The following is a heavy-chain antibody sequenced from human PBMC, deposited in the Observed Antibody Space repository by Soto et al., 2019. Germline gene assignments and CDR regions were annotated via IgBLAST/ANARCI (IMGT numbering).Heavy chain of an antibody. CDR1: GGSISSGGYY. J-gene: IGHJ4*02. Sequence: SETLSLTCTVSGGSISSGGYYWSWIRQHPGKGLEWIGYIYYSGRTYYNPSLKSRVTISVDTSKNQFSLKLSSVTAADTAVYYCARARNPTYYYDSSGYSLDYWGQGTLVTVSS. CDR3: ARARNPTYYYDSSGYSLDY. V-gene: IGHV4-31*03. D-gene: IGHD3-22*01. CDR2: IYYSGRT.